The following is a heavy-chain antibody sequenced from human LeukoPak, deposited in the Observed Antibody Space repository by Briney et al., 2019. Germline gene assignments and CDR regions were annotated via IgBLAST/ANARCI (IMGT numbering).Heavy chain of an antibody. Sequence: ASVKVSCKASGYTFTSYGISWVRQAPGQGLEWMGWISAYNGNTNYAQKLQGRVTMTTDTSTSTAYMELRSLRSEDTAVYYCARDRGTSTTMGKNWFDPWGQGTLVTVSS. CDR3: ARDRGTSTTMGKNWFDP. D-gene: IGHD4-23*01. CDR1: GYTFTSYG. CDR2: ISAYNGNT. J-gene: IGHJ5*02. V-gene: IGHV1-18*01.